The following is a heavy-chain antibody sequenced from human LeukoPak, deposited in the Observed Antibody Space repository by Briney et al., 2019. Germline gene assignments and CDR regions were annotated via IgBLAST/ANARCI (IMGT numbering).Heavy chain of an antibody. V-gene: IGHV3-23*01. J-gene: IGHJ5*01. Sequence: PGGSLRLSCAASGLTFSSYAMSWVRQAPGKGLEWVSGISGNSVSTYYADSVKGRFTISRDNSKNTLFLQMSSLRAEDTAVYYCARAYSSSWYDFWGQGTLVTVSS. D-gene: IGHD6-13*01. CDR2: ISGNSVST. CDR1: GLTFSSYA. CDR3: ARAYSSSWYDF.